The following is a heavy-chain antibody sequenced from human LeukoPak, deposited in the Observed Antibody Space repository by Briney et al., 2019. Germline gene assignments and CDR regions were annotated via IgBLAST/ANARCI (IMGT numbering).Heavy chain of an antibody. J-gene: IGHJ4*02. V-gene: IGHV3-74*03. Sequence: GGSLRLSCAASGNYWIHWVRQALGKGLVWVSRIDNAGSITTYADSVKGRFTISRDNAENTLYLQMNGLRVEDTAVYYCVRSAFHAGSGNYYDYWGQGTLVTVSS. CDR1: GNYW. CDR2: IDNAGSIT. CDR3: VRSAFHAGSGNYYDY. D-gene: IGHD3-22*01.